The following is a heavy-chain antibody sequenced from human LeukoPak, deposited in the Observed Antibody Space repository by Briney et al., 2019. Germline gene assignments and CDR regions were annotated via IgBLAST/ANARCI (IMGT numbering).Heavy chain of an antibody. Sequence: GGSPRLSCAASGFTFSSYAMQWVRQAPGKGLEYVSAISSNGETTSYANSVKGRFAMSRDNSKNTLYLQMGSLRTEDMAVYYCARASDWDIKDYWGQGTLVTVSS. CDR2: ISSNGETT. CDR1: GFTFSSYA. D-gene: IGHD2-21*02. V-gene: IGHV3-64*01. CDR3: ARASDWDIKDY. J-gene: IGHJ4*02.